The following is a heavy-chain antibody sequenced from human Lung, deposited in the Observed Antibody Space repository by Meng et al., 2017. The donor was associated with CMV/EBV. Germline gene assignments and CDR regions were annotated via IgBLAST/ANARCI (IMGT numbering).Heavy chain of an antibody. V-gene: IGHV4-61*01. D-gene: IGHD3-16*01. CDR2: IYYSGST. CDR1: GGSVSSGSYY. CDR3: ARDYGWGAVTRYYYYGMDV. J-gene: IGHJ6*02. Sequence: LXCTVSGGSVSSGSYYWSWIRQPPGKGLEWIGYIYYSGSTNYNPSLKSRVTISVDTSKNQFSLKLSSVTAADTAVYYCARDYGWGAVTRYYYYGMDVWGQGTXVTVSS.